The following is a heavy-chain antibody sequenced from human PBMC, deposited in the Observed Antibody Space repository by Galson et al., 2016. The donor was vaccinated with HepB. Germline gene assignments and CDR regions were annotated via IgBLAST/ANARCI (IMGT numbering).Heavy chain of an antibody. J-gene: IGHJ4*02. V-gene: IGHV4-59*11. CDR3: ARGVLF. D-gene: IGHD3-16*01. CDR1: GGSISSHY. Sequence: SETLSLTCTVSGGSISSHYWSWIRQAPGKGLEWIGNIYYSGGTNYNPALKSRVTISVDTSKNQFSLKLSSVTAADTAVYYCARGVLFWGQGTLVTVSS. CDR2: IYYSGGT.